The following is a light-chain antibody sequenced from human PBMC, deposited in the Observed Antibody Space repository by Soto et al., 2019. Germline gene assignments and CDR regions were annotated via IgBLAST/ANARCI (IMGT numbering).Light chain of an antibody. Sequence: EIVMTQSPATLSVSPGERATLYCRASQSVSSNLAWYQQKPGQAPRLLIYGASTRATGIPARFSGSGSGTDFTLTISYLEPEDFAVYYCLQRSDWPITFGQGTRLEIK. CDR3: LQRSDWPIT. J-gene: IGKJ5*01. CDR1: QSVSSN. V-gene: IGKV3-15*01. CDR2: GAS.